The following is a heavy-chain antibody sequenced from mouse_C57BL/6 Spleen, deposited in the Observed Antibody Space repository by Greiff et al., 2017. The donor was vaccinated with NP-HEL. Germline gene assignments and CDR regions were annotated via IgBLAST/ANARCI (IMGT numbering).Heavy chain of an antibody. V-gene: IGHV1-69*01. CDR2: IDPSDSYT. J-gene: IGHJ3*01. D-gene: IGHD2-5*01. CDR3: TRGGSNYGFAY. CDR1: GYTFTSYW. Sequence: QVQLQQPGAELVMPGASVKLSCKASGYTFTSYWMHWVKQRPGQGLEWIGEIDPSDSYTNYNQKFKGKSTLTVDKSSSTAYMQLSSLTSEDSAVYYCTRGGSNYGFAYWGQGTLVTVSA.